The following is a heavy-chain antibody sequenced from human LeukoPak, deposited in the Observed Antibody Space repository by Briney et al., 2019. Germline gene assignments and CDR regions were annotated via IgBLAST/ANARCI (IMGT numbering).Heavy chain of an antibody. V-gene: IGHV3-30-3*01. D-gene: IGHD5-12*01. Sequence: GRSLRLSCAASGFTFSSYAMHWVRQAPGRGLEWVAVISYDGSNKYYADSVKGRFTISRDNSKNTLYLQMNSLRAEDTAVYYCARDYSGYDSFDYWGQGTLVTVSS. CDR1: GFTFSSYA. CDR3: ARDYSGYDSFDY. J-gene: IGHJ4*02. CDR2: ISYDGSNK.